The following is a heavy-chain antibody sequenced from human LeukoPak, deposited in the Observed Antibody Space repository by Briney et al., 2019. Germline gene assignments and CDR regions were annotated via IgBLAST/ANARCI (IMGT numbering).Heavy chain of an antibody. J-gene: IGHJ3*02. Sequence: PGKSLRLSCAASGFTFSSYGMHWVRQAPGKGLEWGAVFWYDGSNKYCADSVKGRFTISRDNSKNTLYLQMNSLRAEDTAVYYCARAEGYYDSSGNDAFDIWGQGTMVTVSS. D-gene: IGHD3-22*01. CDR3: ARAEGYYDSSGNDAFDI. CDR2: FWYDGSNK. CDR1: GFTFSSYG. V-gene: IGHV3-33*01.